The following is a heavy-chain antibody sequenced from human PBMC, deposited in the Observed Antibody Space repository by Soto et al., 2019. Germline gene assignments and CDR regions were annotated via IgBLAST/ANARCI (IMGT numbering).Heavy chain of an antibody. D-gene: IGHD3-22*01. CDR3: AKDLLYYYDSSGYSDY. CDR2: ISGSGGRT. J-gene: IGHJ4*02. CDR1: GFTFSSYA. V-gene: IGHV3-23*01. Sequence: GGSLRLSCAASGFTFSSYAMSWVRQAPGKGLEWVSAISGSGGRTYYADSVKGRFTISIDNSKNTLYLQMNSLRAEDTAVYYCAKDLLYYYDSSGYSDYWGQGTLVTVSS.